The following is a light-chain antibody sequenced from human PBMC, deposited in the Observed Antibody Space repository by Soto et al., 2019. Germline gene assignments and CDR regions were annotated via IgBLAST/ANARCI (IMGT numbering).Light chain of an antibody. CDR3: QQYNNWPPWT. CDR1: PSVSNN. J-gene: IGKJ1*01. CDR2: DAS. Sequence: ILMTQSPATLSVSPGERATLSCRASPSVSNNLDWYQQKPGQAPRLLIYDASTRATGIPARFSGSGSGTEFTLTITGLQSEDFVVYYCQQYNNWPPWTFGQGTKVEIK. V-gene: IGKV3-15*01.